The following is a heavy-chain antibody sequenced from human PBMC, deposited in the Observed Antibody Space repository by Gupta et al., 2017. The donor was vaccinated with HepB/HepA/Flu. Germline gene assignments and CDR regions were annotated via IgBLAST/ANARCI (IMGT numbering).Heavy chain of an antibody. D-gene: IGHD3-9*01. J-gene: IGHJ4*02. Sequence: EVQLVESGGGLVKPGGSLRLSCAASGFTFSNYEMHWVRQAPGKGLEWVSSISSSSTDIYYADSLKGRFTISRDNAKNSLYLQMNSLRAEDTAVYYCARDTPSGDILTGYSCLLDYWGQGTLVTVSS. CDR2: ISSSSTDI. CDR1: GFTFSNYE. V-gene: IGHV3-21*06. CDR3: ARDTPSGDILTGYSCLLDY.